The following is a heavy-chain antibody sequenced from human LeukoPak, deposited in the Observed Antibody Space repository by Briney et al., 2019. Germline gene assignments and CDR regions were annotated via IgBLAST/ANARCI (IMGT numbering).Heavy chain of an antibody. J-gene: IGHJ4*02. V-gene: IGHV3-33*01. CDR2: IWYDGSNK. CDR1: GFTFGSYG. Sequence: GRSLRFSCAASGFTFGSYGMHWVRQAPGKGLEWVAVIWYDGSNKYYADSVKGRFTISRDNSKSTLYLQMNSLRAEDTAVYYCARKYGFDYWGQGTLVTVSS. CDR3: ARKYGFDY. D-gene: IGHD2-2*01.